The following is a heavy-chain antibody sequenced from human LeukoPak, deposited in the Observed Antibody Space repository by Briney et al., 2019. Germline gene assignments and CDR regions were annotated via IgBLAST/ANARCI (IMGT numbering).Heavy chain of an antibody. CDR3: ARVNWNYGNWFDP. V-gene: IGHV3-74*01. Sequence: PGGSLRLSCAASGFTFSSYWMHWVRQVPGKGLVWVSRINSDGSSTSYADSVKGRFTISRDNAKNTLYLQMNSLRAEDTAVYYCARVNWNYGNWFDPWGQGTLVTVSS. CDR1: GFTFSSYW. J-gene: IGHJ5*02. D-gene: IGHD1-7*01. CDR2: INSDGSST.